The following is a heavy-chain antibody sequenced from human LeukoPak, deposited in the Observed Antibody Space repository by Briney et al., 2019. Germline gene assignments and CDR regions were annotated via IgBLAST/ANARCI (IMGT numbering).Heavy chain of an antibody. V-gene: IGHV3-49*03. CDR1: GFTFGGCA. CDR2: IRSKAYGGTI. J-gene: IGHJ3*01. CDR3: TRMRLIVDGHMLDL. Sequence: SLRLFCTASGFTFGGCAMLGFRQAPGRGLEWVGFIRSKAYGGTIEYAASVKGRFTISRDHSKSIAYLQMNSLKTEDTGVYYCTRMRLIVDGHMLDLWGQGTMVTVSS. D-gene: IGHD1-26*01.